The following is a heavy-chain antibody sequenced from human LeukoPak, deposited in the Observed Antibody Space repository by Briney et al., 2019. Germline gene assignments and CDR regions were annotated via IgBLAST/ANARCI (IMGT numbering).Heavy chain of an antibody. J-gene: IGHJ6*03. CDR1: GYTFTSYD. V-gene: IGHV1-8*01. CDR2: MNPNSGNT. Sequence: ASVTVSCKASGYTFTSYDINWVRQAPGQGLEWMGWMNPNSGNTGYAQRFQGRVTMTRNTSISTAYMELSSLRSEDTAVYYCARTKTTYYDFWSGYYYYYYYMDVWGKGTTVTVSS. CDR3: ARTKTTYYDFWSGYYYYYYYMDV. D-gene: IGHD3-3*01.